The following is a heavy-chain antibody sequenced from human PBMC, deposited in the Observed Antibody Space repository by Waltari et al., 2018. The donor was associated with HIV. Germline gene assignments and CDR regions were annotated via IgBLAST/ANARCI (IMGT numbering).Heavy chain of an antibody. Sequence: QVRLQESGPGLVKPSQTLSLSCTVSGVSISSGDYYWSWIRQTPGKGLEWIGHIYDSGDTNYSPSLKSRLTISLDISKNQFSLKLTSVTAADTAVYYCASTTLYGDLRPFHSDNWGQGTLVTVSS. V-gene: IGHV4-30-4*01. CDR1: GVSISSGDYY. J-gene: IGHJ1*01. CDR2: IYDSGDT. CDR3: ASTTLYGDLRPFHSDN. D-gene: IGHD4-17*01.